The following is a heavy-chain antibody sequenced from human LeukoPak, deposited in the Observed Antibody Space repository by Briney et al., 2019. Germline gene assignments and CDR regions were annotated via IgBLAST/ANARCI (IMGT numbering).Heavy chain of an antibody. D-gene: IGHD6-19*01. Sequence: GGSLRLSCAASGLTFTNYGMTWVRQAPGKGPEWVSSISGSGSDTYYADSVRGRFTISRDNSKNTLYVQMVSLRAEDTAIYYCAGSSGWWAHDYWGQGTLVTVSS. V-gene: IGHV3-23*01. CDR2: ISGSGSDT. J-gene: IGHJ4*02. CDR3: AGSSGWWAHDY. CDR1: GLTFTNYG.